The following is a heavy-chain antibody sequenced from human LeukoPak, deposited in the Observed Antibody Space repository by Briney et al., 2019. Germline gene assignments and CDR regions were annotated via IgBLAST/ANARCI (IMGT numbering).Heavy chain of an antibody. J-gene: IGHJ3*02. Sequence: GGSLGLSCAASGFTFTSYVMNWVRQAPGKGLEWVSTICGSGDCTYYADSVKGRFTISRDSSKSTLFLQMNSLRAEDTAVYYCARIHSLYYYDSSGYGAFDIWGQGTMVTVSS. CDR2: ICGSGDCT. CDR1: GFTFTSYV. V-gene: IGHV3-23*01. CDR3: ARIHSLYYYDSSGYGAFDI. D-gene: IGHD3-22*01.